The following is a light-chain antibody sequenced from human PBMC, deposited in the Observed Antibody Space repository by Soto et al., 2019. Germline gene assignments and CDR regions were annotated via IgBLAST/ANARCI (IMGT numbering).Light chain of an antibody. V-gene: IGKV3-20*01. Sequence: EIVLTQSPGTLSLSPGERATLSCRASQSVSSIYLAWYQQKPGQAPRLLIYRASSRATGIPDRFSGSGSGTDFTLTISRLEPEDFAVQYCQQYGGSPPYTFGQGTKLEIK. J-gene: IGKJ2*01. CDR3: QQYGGSPPYT. CDR1: QSVSSIY. CDR2: RAS.